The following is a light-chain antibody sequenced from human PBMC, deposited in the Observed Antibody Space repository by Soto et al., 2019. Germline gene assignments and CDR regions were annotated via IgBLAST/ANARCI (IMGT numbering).Light chain of an antibody. V-gene: IGKV3-15*01. Sequence: EIVMTQSPVTLSVSPGERATLSCRASQSVRSNIAWYQQKPGQVPRLLSYGASTRATGIPARFSGSGSGTEFTLTISSLQSEDFAVYYCQHYNNWPPWTFGQGTKVELK. CDR3: QHYNNWPPWT. CDR1: QSVRSN. CDR2: GAS. J-gene: IGKJ1*01.